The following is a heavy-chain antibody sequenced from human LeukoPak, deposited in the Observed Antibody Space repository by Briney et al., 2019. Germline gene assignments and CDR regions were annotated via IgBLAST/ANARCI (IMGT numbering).Heavy chain of an antibody. Sequence: PGGSLRLSCAASGFTFSSYAMSWVRQAPGKGLEWVSAISGSGGSTYYADSVKGRFTISRDNSKNTLYLQMNSLRAEDTAVYYCAKDSTPQILTGPSDYWGQGTLVTVSS. CDR3: AKDSTPQILTGPSDY. CDR1: GFTFSSYA. D-gene: IGHD3-9*01. J-gene: IGHJ4*02. CDR2: ISGSGGST. V-gene: IGHV3-23*01.